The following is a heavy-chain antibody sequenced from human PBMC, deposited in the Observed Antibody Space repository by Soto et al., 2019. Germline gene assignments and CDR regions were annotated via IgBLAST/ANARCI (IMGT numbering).Heavy chain of an antibody. CDR3: ARGNIAAAGTDWFDH. Sequence: XESLKISCKGSGYSFTSYWIGWVRQMPGKGLEWMGIIYPGDSDTRYSPSFQGQVTISADKSISTAYLQWSSLKASDTAMYYCARGNIAAAGTDWFDHWGQGTLVTVSS. D-gene: IGHD6-13*01. CDR1: GYSFTSYW. V-gene: IGHV5-51*01. J-gene: IGHJ5*02. CDR2: IYPGDSDT.